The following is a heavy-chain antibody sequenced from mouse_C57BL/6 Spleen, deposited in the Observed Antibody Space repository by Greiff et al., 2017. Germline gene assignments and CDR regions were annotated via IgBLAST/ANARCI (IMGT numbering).Heavy chain of an antibody. J-gene: IGHJ4*01. D-gene: IGHD1-1*01. CDR2: IDPEDGDT. CDR3: TQYYGSSVDYYAMDY. CDR1: GFNIKDYY. V-gene: IGHV14-1*01. Sequence: EVQLQQSGAELVRPGASVKLSCTASGFNIKDYYMHWVKQRPEQGLEWIGRIDPEDGDTEYAPKFQGKATMTADTSSNTAYLQLSSLTSEDTAVYYCTQYYGSSVDYYAMDYWGQGTSVTVSS.